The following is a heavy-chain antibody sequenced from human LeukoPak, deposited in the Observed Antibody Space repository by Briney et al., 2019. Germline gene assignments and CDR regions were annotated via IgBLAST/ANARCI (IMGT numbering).Heavy chain of an antibody. D-gene: IGHD6-13*01. Sequence: PSETLSLTCTVSGDSISSGTFYWGWIRQPPGKDLEWIGTLHYSGSTYYNPSLKSRVTILVDTSRNQFSLKLTSMTAADTAVYYCARDLAAPYSSPVRAFDIWGQGTMVTVSS. J-gene: IGHJ3*02. CDR2: LHYSGST. CDR3: ARDLAAPYSSPVRAFDI. V-gene: IGHV4-39*07. CDR1: GDSISSGTFY.